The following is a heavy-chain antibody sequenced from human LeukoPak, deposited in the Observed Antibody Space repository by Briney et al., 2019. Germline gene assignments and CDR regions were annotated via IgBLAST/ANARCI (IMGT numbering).Heavy chain of an antibody. CDR3: AKDLGVHWHVPYYSDF. CDR1: GFTFSNYG. Sequence: PGRSLRLSCAASGFTFSNYGMRWLRQAPGKGLEWVAVTSYDGSSKYYADSVKGRFTISRDNSKNTLYLQMSSLRPEDTAVYYCAKDLGVHWHVPYYSDFCGQGTLVTVSS. CDR2: TSYDGSSK. V-gene: IGHV3-30*18. J-gene: IGHJ4*02. D-gene: IGHD3-3*01.